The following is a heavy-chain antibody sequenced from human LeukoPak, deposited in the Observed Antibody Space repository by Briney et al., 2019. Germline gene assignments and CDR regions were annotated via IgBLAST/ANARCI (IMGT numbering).Heavy chain of an antibody. CDR1: GGSISSSSYY. J-gene: IGHJ5*02. CDR2: IYYSGST. Sequence: SETLSLTCTVSGGSISSSSYYWGWIRQPPGKGLEWIGSIYYSGSTYYNPSLKSRVTISVDTSKNQFSLKLSSVTAADTAVYYCARDFRRVSIAAASHYNWFDPWGQGTLVTVSS. V-gene: IGHV4-39*07. D-gene: IGHD6-13*01. CDR3: ARDFRRVSIAAASHYNWFDP.